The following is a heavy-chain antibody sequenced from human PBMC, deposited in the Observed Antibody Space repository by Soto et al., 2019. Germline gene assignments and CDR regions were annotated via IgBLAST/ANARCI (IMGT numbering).Heavy chain of an antibody. CDR1: GGSIGSSSYY. J-gene: IGHJ4*02. D-gene: IGHD6-13*01. V-gene: IGHV4-39*01. CDR2: IYYSGNT. CDR3: ASIAAPGTTHFDY. Sequence: QLQLQESGPGLLRPSATLSLTCTVSGGSIGSSSYYWGWIRQPPAKGLEWIGNIYYSGNTFYNPSLKRRVTISVDTSKNQFYLHLNAVTAADTAIFYCASIAAPGTTHFDYWGQGTLVTVSS.